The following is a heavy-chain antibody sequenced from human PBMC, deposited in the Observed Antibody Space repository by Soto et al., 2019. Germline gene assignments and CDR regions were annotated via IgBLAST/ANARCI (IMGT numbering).Heavy chain of an antibody. CDR1: GFTFGDYA. CDR3: TTGPAGYSSGWYLNY. J-gene: IGHJ4*02. D-gene: IGHD6-19*01. Sequence: PGGSLRLSCTASGFTFGDYAMSWFRQAPGKGLEWVGFIRSKAYVGTTEYAASVKGRLTISRDDSKSIAYLQMNSLKTEDTAVYYCTTGPAGYSSGWYLNYWGQGTLVTVSS. V-gene: IGHV3-49*03. CDR2: IRSKAYVGTT.